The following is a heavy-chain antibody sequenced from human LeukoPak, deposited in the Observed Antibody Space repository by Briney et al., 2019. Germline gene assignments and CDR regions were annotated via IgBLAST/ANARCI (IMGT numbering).Heavy chain of an antibody. CDR3: TRDRVSSDY. CDR1: GFTFSSFV. V-gene: IGHV3-23*01. D-gene: IGHD3-16*02. J-gene: IGHJ4*02. Sequence: PGGSLRLSCAASGFTFSSFVMSWVRQAPGEGLEWVSAISGSGGSTYYADSVKGRFTVSRDNSKNTLYLQMNSLRAEDTAVYYCTRDRVSSDYWGQGTLVIVSS. CDR2: ISGSGGST.